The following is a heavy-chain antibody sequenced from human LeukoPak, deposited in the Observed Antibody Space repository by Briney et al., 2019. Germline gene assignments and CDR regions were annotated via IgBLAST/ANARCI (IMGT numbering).Heavy chain of an antibody. Sequence: PSETLSLTCTVSGVSISNIYWSWLRQPAGKGLEWIGRIYSSGTTNYNPSLKSRVTMSIDTPKNQFSLKLTSVTAADTAVYYCARNEGYCSGGACYYWNFDLRGRGTLVTVSS. CDR1: GVSISNIY. D-gene: IGHD2-21*01. V-gene: IGHV4-4*07. J-gene: IGHJ2*01. CDR2: IYSSGTT. CDR3: ARNEGYCSGGACYYWNFDL.